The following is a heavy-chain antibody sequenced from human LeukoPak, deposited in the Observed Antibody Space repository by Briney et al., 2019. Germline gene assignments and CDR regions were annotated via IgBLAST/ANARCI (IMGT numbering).Heavy chain of an antibody. CDR1: GFTISSYS. J-gene: IGHJ4*02. CDR2: ISSSSSYI. V-gene: IGHV3-21*01. D-gene: IGHD4-17*01. CDR3: ARTLDYGDSGFDY. Sequence: GGSLRLSCAASGFTISSYSMNWVRQAPGKGLEWVSSISSSSSYIYYADSVKGRFTISRDNAKNSLYLQMNSLRAEDTAVYYCARTLDYGDSGFDYWGQGTLVTVSS.